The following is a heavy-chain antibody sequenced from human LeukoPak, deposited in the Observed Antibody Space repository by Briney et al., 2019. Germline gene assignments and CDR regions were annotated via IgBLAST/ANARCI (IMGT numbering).Heavy chain of an antibody. J-gene: IGHJ4*02. V-gene: IGHV3-23*01. Sequence: GGSLRLSCAASGFTFTDYWMSWVRQAPGKGLEWVSTISGSGGSTYYADSVKGRFTISRDNSKNTLYLQMNSLRAEDTAVYYCAKDHESGYDYVWGSYRYSFAYWGQGTLVTVSS. D-gene: IGHD3-16*02. CDR3: AKDHESGYDYVWGSYRYSFAY. CDR2: ISGSGGST. CDR1: GFTFTDYW.